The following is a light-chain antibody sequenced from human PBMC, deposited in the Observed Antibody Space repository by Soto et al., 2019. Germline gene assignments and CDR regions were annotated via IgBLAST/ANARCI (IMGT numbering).Light chain of an antibody. Sequence: QSVLTQPASVSGSPGQSITISCTGTSSDVGGYNYVSWHQQHPGKVPKLMIYDVSYRPSGVSNRFSGSKSGNTASLTISGLQAEYEADYYCSSYTTSSTYVFGTGTKLTVL. V-gene: IGLV2-14*01. J-gene: IGLJ1*01. CDR3: SSYTTSSTYV. CDR1: SSDVGGYNY. CDR2: DVS.